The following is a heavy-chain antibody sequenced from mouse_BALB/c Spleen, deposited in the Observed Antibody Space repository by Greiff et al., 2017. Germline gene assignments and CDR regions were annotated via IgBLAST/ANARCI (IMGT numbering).Heavy chain of an antibody. D-gene: IGHD2-12*01. CDR1: GFTFTDYY. Sequence: EVKLMESGGGLVQPGGSLRLSCATSGFTFTDYYMSWVRQPPGKALEWLGFIRNKANGYTTEYSASVKGRFTISRDNSQSILYLQMNTLRAEDSATYYCARDKNYNYWGQGTSVTVSS. CDR2: IRNKANGYTT. J-gene: IGHJ4*01. V-gene: IGHV7-3*02. CDR3: ARDKNYNY.